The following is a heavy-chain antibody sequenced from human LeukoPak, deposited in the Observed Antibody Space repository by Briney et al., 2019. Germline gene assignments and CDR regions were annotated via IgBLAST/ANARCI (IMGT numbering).Heavy chain of an antibody. CDR1: GYTFTSYG. Sequence: ASVKVSCKASGYTFTSYGISWVRQAPGQGLEWMGWISAYNGNTNYAQKLQGRVTMTTDTSTSTAYMELRSLRSDDTAVYYCARDHAIFGVVGNYYYMDVWGKGTTVTVSS. J-gene: IGHJ6*03. CDR3: ARDHAIFGVVGNYYYMDV. D-gene: IGHD3-3*01. V-gene: IGHV1-18*01. CDR2: ISAYNGNT.